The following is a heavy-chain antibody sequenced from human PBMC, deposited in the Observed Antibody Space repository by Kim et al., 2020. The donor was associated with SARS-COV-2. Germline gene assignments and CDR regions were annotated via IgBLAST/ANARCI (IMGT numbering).Heavy chain of an antibody. CDR3: ARLRITMIVVADAFDI. Sequence: SETLSLTCTVSGGSISSGGYYWSWIRQHPGKGLEWIGYIYYSGSTYYNPSLKSRVTISVDTSKNQFTLKLSSVTAADTAVYYCARLRITMIVVADAFDIWGQGTIVPVSS. J-gene: IGHJ3*02. CDR1: GGSISSGGYY. CDR2: IYYSGST. D-gene: IGHD3-22*01. V-gene: IGHV4-31*03.